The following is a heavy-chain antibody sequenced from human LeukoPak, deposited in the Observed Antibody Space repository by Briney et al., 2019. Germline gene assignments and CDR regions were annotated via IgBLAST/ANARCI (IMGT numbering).Heavy chain of an antibody. CDR3: ARDPVVFGNNDAFDI. V-gene: IGHV4-4*07. CDR1: GGPVSSYY. Sequence: SETLSPTCTVSGGPVSSYYWSWIRQPAGKGLEWIGRIYTSGSTNYNPSLKSRVTMSVDTSKNQFSLKLSSVTAADTAVYYCARDPVVFGNNDAFDIWGQGTMVTVSS. D-gene: IGHD1/OR15-1a*01. J-gene: IGHJ3*02. CDR2: IYTSGST.